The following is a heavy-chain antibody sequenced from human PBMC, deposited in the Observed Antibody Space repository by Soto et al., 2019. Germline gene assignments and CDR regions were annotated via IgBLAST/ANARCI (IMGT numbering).Heavy chain of an antibody. CDR2: INHSGRT. Sequence: WEKLSVTYAVYGGSFSGYYWSWIRKTSGKRLEWIGEINHSGRTNYNPSLKSRATISVDTTKNQFSLQLSSVTAADTAVYYCARGRAITSFGLVSINRRPCSCFDYWGQVTLVTVS. D-gene: IGHD3-3*01. J-gene: IGHJ4*02. CDR3: ARGRAITSFGLVSINRRPCSCFDY. V-gene: IGHV4-34*01. CDR1: GGSFSGYY.